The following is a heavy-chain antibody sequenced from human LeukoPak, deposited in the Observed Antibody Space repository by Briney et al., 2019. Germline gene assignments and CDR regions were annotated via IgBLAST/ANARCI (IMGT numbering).Heavy chain of an antibody. V-gene: IGHV4-59*12. CDR1: GGSISSYY. D-gene: IGHD3-10*01. CDR2: IYYSGST. J-gene: IGHJ5*02. CDR3: ARGRGEGRGISMVRGVRAPSYNWFDP. Sequence: SETLSLTCTVSGGSISSYYWSWIRQPPGKGLEWIGYIYYSGSTNYNPSLKSRISISVDTSKNQFSLKLSSVTAADTAVYYCARGRGEGRGISMVRGVRAPSYNWFDPWGHGTLVTVSS.